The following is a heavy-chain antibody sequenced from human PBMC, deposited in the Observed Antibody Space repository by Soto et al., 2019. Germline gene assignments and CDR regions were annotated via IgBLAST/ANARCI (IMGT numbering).Heavy chain of an antibody. CDR3: AKEYDFWSGYFVGIDY. CDR2: IVPSGGST. V-gene: IGHV3-23*01. J-gene: IGHJ4*02. D-gene: IGHD3-3*01. CDR1: VFTFITYA. Sequence: PGWSLRLSCACSVFTFITYAMSWVRQAPGKGLEWVSAIVPSGGSTYYADSVKGRFTISRDNSKNTLYLQMNSLRAEDTAIYYCAKEYDFWSGYFVGIDYWGRGMLVTVSS.